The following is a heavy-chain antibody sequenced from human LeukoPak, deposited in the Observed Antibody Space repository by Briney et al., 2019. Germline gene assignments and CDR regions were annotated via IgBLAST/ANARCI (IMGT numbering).Heavy chain of an antibody. CDR2: IKEDGSEK. CDR1: GFTFSNYW. J-gene: IGHJ4*02. D-gene: IGHD3-3*01. Sequence: GGSPRLSCAASGFTFSNYWMSWVRQAPGKGLEWVASIKEDGSEKYYVDSVKGRFTISRDNAKISLYLQMNSLRAEDTAVYYCARDRTTDFWSGYYTNYFDYWGQGALVTVSS. V-gene: IGHV3-7*01. CDR3: ARDRTTDFWSGYYTNYFDY.